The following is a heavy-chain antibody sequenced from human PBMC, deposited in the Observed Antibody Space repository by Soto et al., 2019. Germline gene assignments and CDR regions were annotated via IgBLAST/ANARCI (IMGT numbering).Heavy chain of an antibody. CDR1: GGTFSSYA. J-gene: IGHJ6*02. D-gene: IGHD3-10*01. CDR2: IIPIFGTA. V-gene: IGHV1-69*13. CDR3: ARNKSPRVGTGSYYNVRNYYGRDV. Sequence: ASVKVSCKASGGTFSSYAISWVRQAPGQGLEWMGGIIPIFGTANYAQKFQGRVTITADESTSTAYMELSSLRSEDTAVYYCARNKSPRVGTGSYYNVRNYYGRDVWGRGTTVTVAS.